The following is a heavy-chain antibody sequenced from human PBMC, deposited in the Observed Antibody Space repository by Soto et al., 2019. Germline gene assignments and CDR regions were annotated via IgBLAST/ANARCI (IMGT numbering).Heavy chain of an antibody. J-gene: IGHJ4*02. D-gene: IGHD3-16*02. CDR1: GFTFSSYG. CDR3: TTDRPHYVWGSYRPGAYFDY. V-gene: IGHV3-30*03. CDR2: ISYDGSNK. Sequence: GGSLRLSCAASGFTFSSYGMHWVRQAPGKGLEWVAVISYDGSNKYYADSVKGRFTISRDNSKNTLYLQMNSLKTEDTAVYYCTTDRPHYVWGSYRPGAYFDYWGQGTQVTVSS.